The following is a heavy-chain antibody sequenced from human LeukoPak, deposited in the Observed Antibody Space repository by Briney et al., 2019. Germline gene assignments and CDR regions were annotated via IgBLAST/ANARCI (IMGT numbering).Heavy chain of an antibody. CDR1: GYTFTSYG. CDR3: ARDAMITFGGVIATTYNWFDP. J-gene: IGHJ5*02. V-gene: IGHV1-18*01. CDR2: ISAYNGNT. D-gene: IGHD3-16*02. Sequence: ASVKVSCKASGYTFTSYGISWVRQTPGQGLEWMGWISAYNGNTNYAQKLQGRVTMTTDTSTSTAYMELRSLRSDDTAVYYCARDAMITFGGVIATTYNWFDPWGQGTLVTVSS.